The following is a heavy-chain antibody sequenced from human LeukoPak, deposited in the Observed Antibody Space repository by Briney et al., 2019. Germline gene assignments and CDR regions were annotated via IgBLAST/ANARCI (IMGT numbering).Heavy chain of an antibody. D-gene: IGHD5-12*01. J-gene: IGHJ6*03. CDR3: ARILASSYYYMDV. V-gene: IGHV3-30*04. CDR1: GFTFSNYA. Sequence: PGGSLRLSCAASGFTFSNYAMHWVRQAPGKGLEWVAVISYDGSNKYYADSVKGRFTISRDNSKNTLYLQMSSLRAEDTAVYYCARILASSYYYMDVWGKGTTVTVSS. CDR2: ISYDGSNK.